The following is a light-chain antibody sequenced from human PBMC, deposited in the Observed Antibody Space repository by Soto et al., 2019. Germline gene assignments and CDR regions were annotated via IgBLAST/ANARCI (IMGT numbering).Light chain of an antibody. CDR2: GAF. J-gene: IGKJ3*01. CDR3: PQYGASPIT. Sequence: EIVLTQSPGTLSLSPGERAILSCRASQSVSDNNLAWYQQKPGQAPRLLMYGAFFRVTGVPDRFSGSASGVAFTLTISRLEPEDFAVYFCPQYGASPITFGPGTKVDT. V-gene: IGKV3-20*01. CDR1: QSVSDNN.